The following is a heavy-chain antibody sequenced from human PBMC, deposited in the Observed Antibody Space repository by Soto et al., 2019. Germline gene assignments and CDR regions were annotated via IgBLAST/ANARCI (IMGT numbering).Heavy chain of an antibody. V-gene: IGHV4-4*02. Sequence: PSETLSLTCAVSGGSISSINWWRWVRHPPGKGLDWIGEIYQTGSTSYNPSLESRVTISIDKSKNQFSLKLRSVTAVDTAVYYGARVSSSSAFGMDVWGQGTTVTVSS. CDR2: IYQTGST. D-gene: IGHD6-6*01. J-gene: IGHJ6*02. CDR1: GGSISSINW. CDR3: ARVSSSSAFGMDV.